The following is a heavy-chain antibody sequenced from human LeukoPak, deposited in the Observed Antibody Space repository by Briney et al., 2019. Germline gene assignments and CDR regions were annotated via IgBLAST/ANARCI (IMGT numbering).Heavy chain of an antibody. Sequence: ASVKVSCKASGGTFSRYAISWVRQAPGQGLEWMGVIIPIFGTANYAQKFQGRVTITTDESTSTAYMELSSLRSEDTAVYYCARDSRIWPYYYYYMDVWGKGTTVTVSS. J-gene: IGHJ6*03. D-gene: IGHD1-14*01. CDR1: GGTFSRYA. CDR3: ARDSRIWPYYYYYMDV. CDR2: IIPIFGTA. V-gene: IGHV1-69*05.